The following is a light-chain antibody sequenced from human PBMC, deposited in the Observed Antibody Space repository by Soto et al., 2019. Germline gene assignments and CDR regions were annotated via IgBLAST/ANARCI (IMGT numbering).Light chain of an antibody. J-gene: IGKJ1*01. CDR1: QSVSSSY. CDR3: QQYGSSPT. V-gene: IGKV3-20*01. CDR2: GAS. Sequence: EIVLTQSPGTPSLSPGERATLSCRASQSVSSSYLAWYQQKPGQAPRLLTYGASSRATGIPDRFSGSGSGTDFTLTISRLEPEDFAVYYCQQYGSSPTFGQGTKVEIK.